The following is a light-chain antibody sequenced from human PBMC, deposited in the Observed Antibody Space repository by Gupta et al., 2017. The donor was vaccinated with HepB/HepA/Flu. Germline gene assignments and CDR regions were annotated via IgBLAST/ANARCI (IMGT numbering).Light chain of an antibody. V-gene: IGLV1-44*01. CDR2: LNN. J-gene: IGLJ3*02. Sequence: QSVLTQPPSASGAPGQRVTLSCSGSSSNIGSNAVNWYQQLPGTAPKLIIYLNNQRPSGVPDRFSGSKSGTSASLAISGLQSEDEADYYCAAWDVSLNGGVFGGGTKLTVL. CDR1: SSNIGSNA. CDR3: AAWDVSLNGGV.